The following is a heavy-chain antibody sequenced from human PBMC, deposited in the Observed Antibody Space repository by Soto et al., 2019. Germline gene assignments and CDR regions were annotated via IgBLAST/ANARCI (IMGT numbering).Heavy chain of an antibody. Sequence: QVQLQESGPGLVKPSETLSLTCTVSGGSISSYYWSWIRQPPGEGLEWIGYIYYTGSTNYNPSLKRRVTISVDTSKNQFSLKLSSVTAADTAVYYCARGPGGNALFFDYWGQGTLVTVSS. J-gene: IGHJ4*02. CDR3: ARGPGGNALFFDY. CDR1: GGSISSYY. CDR2: IYYTGST. D-gene: IGHD2-15*01. V-gene: IGHV4-59*01.